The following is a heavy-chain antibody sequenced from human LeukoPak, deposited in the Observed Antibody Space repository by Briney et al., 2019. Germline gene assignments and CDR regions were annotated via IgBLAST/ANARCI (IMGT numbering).Heavy chain of an antibody. V-gene: IGHV3-7*01. J-gene: IGHJ4*02. CDR1: GFTLSNYW. CDR3: ARDGVSGYTTSWYDY. D-gene: IGHD6-13*01. Sequence: GGSLRLSCAASGFTLSNYWMSWVRQAPGRGLEWVANIKQDGSERYHVDSVKGRFTVSRDNAKTSLYLQMNSLRAEDTAVYSCARDGVSGYTTSWYDYWGQGTLVTVSS. CDR2: IKQDGSER.